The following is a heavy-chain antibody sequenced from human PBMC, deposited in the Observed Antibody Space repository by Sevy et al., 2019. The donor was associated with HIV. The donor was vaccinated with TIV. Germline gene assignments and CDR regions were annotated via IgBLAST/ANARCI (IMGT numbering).Heavy chain of an antibody. Sequence: GGSLRLSCTASGFIFGDYGMSWVRQAPGKGLEWIAFFKSKIHGGTTENAASVKGRFTISRDDSKNMVYLQMSNLKTEDTAVYYCTRWSGSQSIFDYWGHGTLVTVSS. CDR2: FKSKIHGGTT. CDR3: TRWSGSQSIFDY. CDR1: GFIFGDYG. D-gene: IGHD1-26*01. V-gene: IGHV3-49*04. J-gene: IGHJ4*01.